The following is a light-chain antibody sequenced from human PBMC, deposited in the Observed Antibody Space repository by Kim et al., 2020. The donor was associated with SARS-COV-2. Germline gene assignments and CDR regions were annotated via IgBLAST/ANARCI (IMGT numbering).Light chain of an antibody. CDR3: QQYYTPPIT. CDR2: GAS. V-gene: IGKV4-1*01. Sequence: PTMTCKSSQGVLSSSNNRNYLSWHQQKPGQPPRLLIYGASSRKSGVPDRFGGSVSGTDFTLTISSLQAEDVAVYYCQQYYTPPITFGQGTRLEIK. CDR1: QGVLSSSNNRNY. J-gene: IGKJ5*01.